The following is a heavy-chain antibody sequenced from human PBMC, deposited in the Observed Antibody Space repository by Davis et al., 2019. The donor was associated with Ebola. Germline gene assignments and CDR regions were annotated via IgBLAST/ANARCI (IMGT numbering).Heavy chain of an antibody. CDR1: GFTFSNYA. V-gene: IGHV3-30*18. CDR3: AKDLGGGYDHSYYKNYGMDV. J-gene: IGHJ6*04. D-gene: IGHD5-12*01. Sequence: GESLKISCAASGFTFSNYAMHWVRQAPGKGLEWVAVISYDGRNKYYGDSVKGRLTISRDNSKNTLNLQMNSLRAEDTAVYYCAKDLGGGYDHSYYKNYGMDVWGKGTTVTVSS. CDR2: ISYDGRNK.